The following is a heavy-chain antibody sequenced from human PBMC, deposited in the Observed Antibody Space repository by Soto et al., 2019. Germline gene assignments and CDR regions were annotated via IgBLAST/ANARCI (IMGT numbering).Heavy chain of an antibody. V-gene: IGHV1-69*01. CDR3: ASPGGGYGSYAFDI. D-gene: IGHD5-12*01. Sequence: QVQLVQSGAEVKKPGSPVKVSCKASGGTFSSYAISWVRQAPGQGLEWMGGIIPIFGTANYAQKFQGRVTITADESTSTAYMELSSLRSEDTAVYYCASPGGGYGSYAFDIWGQGTMVTVSS. J-gene: IGHJ3*02. CDR1: GGTFSSYA. CDR2: IIPIFGTA.